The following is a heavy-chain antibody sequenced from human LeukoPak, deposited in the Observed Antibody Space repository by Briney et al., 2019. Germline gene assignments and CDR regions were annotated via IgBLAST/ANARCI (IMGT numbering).Heavy chain of an antibody. J-gene: IGHJ4*02. CDR2: INWNGGST. V-gene: IGHV3-20*04. CDR1: GFTFDDYG. Sequence: RGSLRLSCAASGFTFDDYGINWVRQAPGKGLEWASGINWNGGSTSYADSVKGRFTISRDNAKNSLYLQMNSLRVEDTALYYCARGSHYYDSSGYYLAYWGQGTLVTVSS. D-gene: IGHD3-22*01. CDR3: ARGSHYYDSSGYYLAY.